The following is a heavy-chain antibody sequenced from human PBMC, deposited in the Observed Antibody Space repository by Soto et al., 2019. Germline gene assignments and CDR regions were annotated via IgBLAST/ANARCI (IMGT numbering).Heavy chain of an antibody. Sequence: ASVKVSCKASGGTFSSYAISWVRQAPGQGLEWMGGIIPIFGTANYAQKFQGRVTITADESTSTAYMELSSLRTEDTAVYYCAKDRGYSSFRLFDYWGQGTLVTVSS. CDR3: AKDRGYSSFRLFDY. CDR2: IIPIFGTA. D-gene: IGHD6-13*01. J-gene: IGHJ4*02. V-gene: IGHV1-69*13. CDR1: GGTFSSYA.